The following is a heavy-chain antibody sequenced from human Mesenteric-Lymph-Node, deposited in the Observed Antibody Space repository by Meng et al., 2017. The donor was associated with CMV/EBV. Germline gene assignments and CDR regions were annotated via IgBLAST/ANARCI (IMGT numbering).Heavy chain of an antibody. CDR2: ISSSGSTI. D-gene: IGHD6-13*01. J-gene: IGHJ5*02. V-gene: IGHV3-48*03. CDR1: GFTFSSYE. CDR3: AKVEYSSSLNWFDP. Sequence: GESLKISCAASGFTFSSYEMNWVRQAPGKGLEWVSYISSSGSTIYYADSVKGRFTISRDNAKNSLYLQMNSLRAEDTAVYYCAKVEYSSSLNWFDPWGQGTLVTVSS.